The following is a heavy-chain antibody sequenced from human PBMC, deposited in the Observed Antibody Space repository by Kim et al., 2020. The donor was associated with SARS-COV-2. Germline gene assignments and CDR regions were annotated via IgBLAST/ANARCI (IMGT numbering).Heavy chain of an antibody. V-gene: IGHV3-7*01. CDR2: IKQDGSKK. Sequence: GGSLRLSCAASGFTFRSYCMNWVRQAPGKGLEWVANIKQDGSKKYYVDSVKGRFTISRDNAKNSLYLQMNSLRAEDTAVYYCARDSNGPHYYESSGIMDYWGQGALVTVSS. CDR3: ARDSNGPHYYESSGIMDY. CDR1: GFTFRSYC. D-gene: IGHD3-22*01. J-gene: IGHJ4*02.